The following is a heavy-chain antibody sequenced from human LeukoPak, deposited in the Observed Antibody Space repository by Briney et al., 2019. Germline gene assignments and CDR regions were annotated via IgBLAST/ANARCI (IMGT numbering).Heavy chain of an antibody. CDR3: ASLSGDSSGYALFDY. D-gene: IGHD3-22*01. Sequence: ASVKVSCKASGYTFTDYYMHWVRQAPGQGLEWMGWINPNSGGTNYAQKLQGRVTMTTDTSTSTAYMELRSLRSDDTAVYYCASLSGDSSGYALFDYWGQGTLVTVSS. CDR2: INPNSGGT. J-gene: IGHJ4*02. V-gene: IGHV1-2*02. CDR1: GYTFTDYY.